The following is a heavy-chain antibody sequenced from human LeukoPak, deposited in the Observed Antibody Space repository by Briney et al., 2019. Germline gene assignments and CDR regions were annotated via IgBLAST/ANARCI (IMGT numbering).Heavy chain of an antibody. D-gene: IGHD3-3*01. J-gene: IGHJ5*02. V-gene: IGHV4-39*01. CDR3: ARVVDFWSGYNWFDP. CDR2: IYDSGST. Sequence: SEILSLTCTVSGGSIRSSYYYWGWIRQPPGKGLEWIGSIYDSGSTYYNPSLKSRVTISVDTSKNQFSLKLSSVTAADTAVYYCARVVDFWSGYNWFDPWGQGTLVTVSS. CDR1: GGSIRSSYYY.